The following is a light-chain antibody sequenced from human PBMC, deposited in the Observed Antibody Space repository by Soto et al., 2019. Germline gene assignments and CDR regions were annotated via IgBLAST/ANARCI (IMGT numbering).Light chain of an antibody. Sequence: AIQMTQSPSSLSASVGDRVTITCRASQGIRHYLGWYQQKPGKAPKLLIYAASSLQSGVPSRFSGSGSGTDLTLTISSLQPEDFATYHCLQDYNYPLTFGGGTKVEIK. CDR1: QGIRHY. V-gene: IGKV1-6*01. CDR3: LQDYNYPLT. CDR2: AAS. J-gene: IGKJ4*01.